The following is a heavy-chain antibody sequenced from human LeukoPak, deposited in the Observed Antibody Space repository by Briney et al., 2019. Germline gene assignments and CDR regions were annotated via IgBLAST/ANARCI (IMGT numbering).Heavy chain of an antibody. CDR2: ISGSGSST. J-gene: IGHJ4*02. CDR3: ARGVAVASPYYFDY. CDR1: GFTFSSYA. Sequence: GGSLRLSCAASGFTFSSYAMSWVRQAPGKGLEWVSPISGSGSSTYYADAVKGRFTISRDNYKNTLYLQMNSLSAEDTAVYFCARGVAVASPYYFDYWGQGTLVTVSS. D-gene: IGHD6-19*01. V-gene: IGHV3-23*01.